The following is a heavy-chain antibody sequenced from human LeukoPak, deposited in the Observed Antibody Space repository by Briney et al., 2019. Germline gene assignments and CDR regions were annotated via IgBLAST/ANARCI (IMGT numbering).Heavy chain of an antibody. J-gene: IGHJ1*01. V-gene: IGHV4-61*01. Sequence: SETLSLTCTVSGGSVNSVSYYWSWIRQPPGKGLEWIGYIYHSGSTNYNPSLQSRVTISVDTSKNQFSLNLNSVTAADTAVYYCARGGAARLHFQNWGQGTLVTVSS. CDR1: GGSVNSVSYY. CDR3: ARGGAARLHFQN. CDR2: IYHSGST. D-gene: IGHD6-6*01.